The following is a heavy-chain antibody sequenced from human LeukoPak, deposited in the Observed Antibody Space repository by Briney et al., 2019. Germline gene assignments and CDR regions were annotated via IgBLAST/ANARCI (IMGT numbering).Heavy chain of an antibody. CDR2: IYYSGST. J-gene: IGHJ5*02. D-gene: IGHD3-3*01. Sequence: SETLSLTCTVSGGSISSGGYYWSWIRQHPGKGLEWIGYIYYSGSTYYNPSLKSRVTISVDTSKNQFSLKLSSVTAADTAVYYCARYPPEDFWSGYYTGETNWFDPWGQGTLVTVSS. CDR3: ARYPPEDFWSGYYTGETNWFDP. V-gene: IGHV4-31*03. CDR1: GGSISSGGYY.